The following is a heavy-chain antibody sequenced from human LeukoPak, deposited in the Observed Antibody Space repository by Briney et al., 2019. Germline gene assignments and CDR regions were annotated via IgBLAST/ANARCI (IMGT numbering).Heavy chain of an antibody. V-gene: IGHV5-51*01. CDR1: EYSFSSYW. CDR2: TYPSDSDT. CDR3: ARRQYCSSTSCREGGFDI. J-gene: IGHJ3*02. Sequence: GESLKIFCXGSEYSFSSYWIAWVRQVPGKGVKGMRITYPSDSDTRYRPSFQGQVTISTDKSIGTAYLQWSSLKASDTAMYYCARRQYCSSTSCREGGFDIWGQGTMVTVSS. D-gene: IGHD2-2*01.